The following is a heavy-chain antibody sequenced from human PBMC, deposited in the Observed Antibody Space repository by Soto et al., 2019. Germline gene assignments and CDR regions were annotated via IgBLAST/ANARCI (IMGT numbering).Heavy chain of an antibody. CDR3: AKTHPRGAYVFAE. V-gene: IGHV3-53*01. Sequence: GGSLRLSCAASGFTVSSNYMSWVRQAPGKGLEWVSVIYSGGSTYYADSVKGRFTISRDNSKNTLYLQMNSLRAEDTAVYYCAKTHPRGAYVFAEWGQGTLVTVSS. D-gene: IGHD3-16*01. CDR1: GFTVSSNY. J-gene: IGHJ4*02. CDR2: IYSGGST.